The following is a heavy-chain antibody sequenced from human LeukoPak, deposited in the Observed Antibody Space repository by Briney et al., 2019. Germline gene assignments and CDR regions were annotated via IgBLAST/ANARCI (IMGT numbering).Heavy chain of an antibody. CDR2: INHSGST. Sequence: TSETLSLTCAVYGGSFSGYYWSWIRQPPGKGLEWIGEINHSGSTNYNPSLKSRVTISVDTSKNQFSLKLSSVTAADTAAYYCARVLPVWGRDFYYYYYGMDVWGKGTTVTVSS. CDR3: ARVLPVWGRDFYYYYYGMDV. V-gene: IGHV4-34*01. J-gene: IGHJ6*04. CDR1: GGSFSGYY. D-gene: IGHD3-16*01.